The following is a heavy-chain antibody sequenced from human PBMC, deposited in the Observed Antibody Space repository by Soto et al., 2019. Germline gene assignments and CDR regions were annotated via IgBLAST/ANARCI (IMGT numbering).Heavy chain of an antibody. CDR2: IIPIFGTA. Sequence: QVQLVQSGAEVKKPGSSVKVSCKASGGTFSSYAISWVRQAPGQGLAWMGGIIPIFGTANYAQKFQGRVTITADESPSNAYMELSSLRSEDTAVYYWAGDRTLNDILAGYYGFDYWGQGTLVTVSS. D-gene: IGHD3-9*01. CDR1: GGTFSSYA. J-gene: IGHJ4*02. CDR3: AGDRTLNDILAGYYGFDY. V-gene: IGHV1-69*01.